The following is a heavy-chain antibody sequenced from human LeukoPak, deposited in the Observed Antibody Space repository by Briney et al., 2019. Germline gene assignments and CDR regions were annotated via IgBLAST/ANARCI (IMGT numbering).Heavy chain of an antibody. D-gene: IGHD6-13*01. J-gene: IGHJ4*02. CDR1: GGFISSSSYY. Sequence: SETLSLTCTVSGGFISSSSYYWSWLRQPAGKGLEWIGRIYTSGSTNYNPSLKSRVTMSVDTSKNQFSLKLSSVTAADTAVYYCARDLIAAAGTGYDYWGQGTLVTVSS. CDR3: ARDLIAAAGTGYDY. CDR2: IYTSGST. V-gene: IGHV4-61*02.